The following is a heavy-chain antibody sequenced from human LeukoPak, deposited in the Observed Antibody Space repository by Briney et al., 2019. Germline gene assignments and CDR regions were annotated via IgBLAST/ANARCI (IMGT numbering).Heavy chain of an antibody. J-gene: IGHJ5*02. CDR1: GGSISSSSYY. CDR2: IYYSGST. V-gene: IGHV4-39*07. CDR3: ARRSRYSEWFDP. D-gene: IGHD1-26*01. Sequence: NPSETLSLTCTVSGGSISSSSYYWGWIRQPPGKGLEWIGSIYYSGSTYYNPSLKSRVTISVDTSKNQFSLKLSSVTAADTAVYYCARRSRYSEWFDPWGQGTLVTVSS.